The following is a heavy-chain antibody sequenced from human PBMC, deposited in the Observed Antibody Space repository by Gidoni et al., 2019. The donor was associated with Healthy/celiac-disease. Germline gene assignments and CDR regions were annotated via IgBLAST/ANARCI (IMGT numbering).Heavy chain of an antibody. V-gene: IGHV4-39*01. CDR1: GGSISSSSYY. J-gene: IGHJ5*02. Sequence: QLQLQESGPGLVKPSETLSLTCTVSGGSISSSSYYWGWIRQPPGKGLEWIGSIYYSGSTYYNPSLKSRVTISVDTSKNQFSLKLSSVTAADTAVYYCARHEMDIRGYSYGYPDWFDPWGQGTLVTVSS. CDR2: IYYSGST. D-gene: IGHD5-18*01. CDR3: ARHEMDIRGYSYGYPDWFDP.